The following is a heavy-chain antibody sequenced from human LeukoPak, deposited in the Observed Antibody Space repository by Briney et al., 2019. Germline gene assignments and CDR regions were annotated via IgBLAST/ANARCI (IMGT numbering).Heavy chain of an antibody. V-gene: IGHV4-34*01. CDR2: VNHSGAT. J-gene: IGHJ2*01. D-gene: IGHD1-1*01. Sequence: SETLSLTCAVYGESFSSYFWSRIRQPPGEGLEWIGEVNHSGATNYNPSLKSRVTMAVDTSKNQFSLKLSSVTAADTAVYYCARRTTLNWYFDLWGRGTLVTVSS. CDR1: GESFSSYF. CDR3: ARRTTLNWYFDL.